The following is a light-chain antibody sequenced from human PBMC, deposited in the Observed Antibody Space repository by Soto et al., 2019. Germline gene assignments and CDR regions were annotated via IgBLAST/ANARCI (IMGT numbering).Light chain of an antibody. J-gene: IGKJ1*01. V-gene: IGKV3-20*01. CDR2: DVS. Sequence: PGQQVALSCRASESIRSHNLPWYQRQPGQPPRLLIYDVSKRATGVPDRFSGSGSATDFTLTISRLEPEDFATYYCQQYSTSSRTFGQGTKVDI. CDR1: ESIRSHN. CDR3: QQYSTSSRT.